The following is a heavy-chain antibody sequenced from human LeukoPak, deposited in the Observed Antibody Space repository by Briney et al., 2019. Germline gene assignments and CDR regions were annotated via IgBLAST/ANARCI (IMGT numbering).Heavy chain of an antibody. V-gene: IGHV4-59*01. D-gene: IGHD3-22*01. Sequence: SETLSLTCTVSGGSISSYYWSWIRQPPGKGLEWIGYIYYSGSTNYNPSLKSRVTISVDTSKNQFSLKLSSVTAADTAVYYCARGIGEGSYYYDSSGYYRTAHYFDYWGQGTLVTVSS. CDR3: ARGIGEGSYYYDSSGYYRTAHYFDY. CDR2: IYYSGST. CDR1: GGSISSYY. J-gene: IGHJ4*02.